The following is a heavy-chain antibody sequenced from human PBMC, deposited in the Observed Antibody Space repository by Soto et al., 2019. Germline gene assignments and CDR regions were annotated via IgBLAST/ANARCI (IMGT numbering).Heavy chain of an antibody. CDR1: GVSIINNNW. J-gene: IGHJ4*02. CDR3: ARGYSSSWYYFDY. D-gene: IGHD6-13*01. CDR2: IYHTGIS. Sequence: PSETLSLTCAVSGVSIINNNWWSWVRQPPGKGLEWIGEIYHTGISNYNPSLKSRVTMSVVKSKNQFSLKLSSVTAADTAMYYCARGYSSSWYYFDYWGQGTQVTVSS. V-gene: IGHV4-4*02.